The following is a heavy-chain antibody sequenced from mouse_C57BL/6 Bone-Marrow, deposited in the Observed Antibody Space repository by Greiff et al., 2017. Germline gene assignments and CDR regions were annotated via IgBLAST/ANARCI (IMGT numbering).Heavy chain of an antibody. V-gene: IGHV7-3*01. Sequence: EVKVVESGGGLVQPGGSLSLSCAASGFTFTDYYMSWVRQPPGKALEWLGFIRNKANGYTTEYSASVKGRFTISRDNSQSILYLQMNALRAEDSATYYCARSSTVVAEYYFDDWGQGTTLTVSS. J-gene: IGHJ2*01. CDR1: GFTFTDYY. D-gene: IGHD1-1*01. CDR3: ARSSTVVAEYYFDD. CDR2: IRNKANGYTT.